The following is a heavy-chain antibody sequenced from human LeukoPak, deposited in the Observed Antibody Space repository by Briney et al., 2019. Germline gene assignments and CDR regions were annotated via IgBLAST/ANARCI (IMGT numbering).Heavy chain of an antibody. J-gene: IGHJ6*03. CDR2: ISSWSSEI. D-gene: IGHD2-15*01. CDR3: AKDGNYMDV. V-gene: IGHV3-21*01. CDR1: GFTFSTYA. Sequence: PGGSLRLSCAASGFTFSTYAMSWVRQAPGKGLEWVSTISSWSSEIFYADLVKGRFTISRDNAKDSLFLQMSSLRAEDTAVYYCAKDGNYMDVWGKGTTVIVS.